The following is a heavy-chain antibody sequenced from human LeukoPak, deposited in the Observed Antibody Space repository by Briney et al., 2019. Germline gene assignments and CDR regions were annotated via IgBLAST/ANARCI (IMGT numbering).Heavy chain of an antibody. J-gene: IGHJ6*03. CDR3: AKGAYGSGSYLHYYMDV. CDR1: GYSISSGYY. Sequence: SETLSLTCTVSGYSISSGYYWGWIRQPPGKGLEWIGSIYHSGSTYYNPSLKSRVTISVDTSKNQFSLKLSSVTAADTAVYYCAKGAYGSGSYLHYYMDVWGKGTTVTISS. CDR2: IYHSGST. V-gene: IGHV4-38-2*02. D-gene: IGHD3-10*01.